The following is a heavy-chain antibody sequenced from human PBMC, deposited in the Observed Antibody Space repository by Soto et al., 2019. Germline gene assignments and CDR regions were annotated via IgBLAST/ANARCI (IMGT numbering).Heavy chain of an antibody. CDR3: ARVRYCSGGSCYPRFDP. Sequence: SLSLTCTVSGCSASSGGYYWSWIRQHPGKGLEWIGYIYSSGSTYYSPSLRSRVTIPVDTSKNQFSLKLSCVTAADTAVYYCARVRYCSGGSCYPRFDPWGQGSLVTVSS. D-gene: IGHD2-15*01. CDR1: GCSASSGGYY. J-gene: IGHJ5*02. CDR2: IYSSGST. V-gene: IGHV4-31*03.